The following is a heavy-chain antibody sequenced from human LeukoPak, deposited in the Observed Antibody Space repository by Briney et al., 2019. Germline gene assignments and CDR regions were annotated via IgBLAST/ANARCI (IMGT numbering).Heavy chain of an antibody. CDR3: ARAPYGSGSYFDY. Sequence: SETLSLTCAVYGGSFSGYYWSWIRQPPGKGLEWIGEINHSGSTNYNPSLTSRVTMSVDTSKNQFSLRLNSVTAADTAVYYCARAPYGSGSYFDYWGQGTLVTVSS. CDR1: GGSFSGYY. V-gene: IGHV4-34*01. D-gene: IGHD3-10*01. CDR2: INHSGST. J-gene: IGHJ4*02.